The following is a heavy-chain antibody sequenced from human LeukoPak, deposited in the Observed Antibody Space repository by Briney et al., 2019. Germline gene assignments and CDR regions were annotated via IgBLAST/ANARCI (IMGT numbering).Heavy chain of an antibody. V-gene: IGHV4-39*01. Sequence: SETLSLTCTVSGGSISSSSYYWGWIRQPPGKGLEGIGSIYYSGSTYYSPSLKSRVTISVDTSKNQFSLKLNSVTAADTAVYYCARHRIPAADDAFDIWGQGTMVTVSS. CDR2: IYYSGST. D-gene: IGHD6-13*01. J-gene: IGHJ3*02. CDR1: GGSISSSSYY. CDR3: ARHRIPAADDAFDI.